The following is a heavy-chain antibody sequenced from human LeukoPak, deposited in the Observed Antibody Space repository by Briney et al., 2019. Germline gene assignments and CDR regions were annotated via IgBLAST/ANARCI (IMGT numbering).Heavy chain of an antibody. V-gene: IGHV3-21*04. CDR3: AKDMYATMVRGVIGKEYYYYYGMDV. Sequence: GGSLRLSCAASGFTFSSYSMNWVRQAPGKGLEWVSSISSSSSYIYYADSVKGRFTISRDNAKNSLYLQMNSLRAEDTALYYCAKDMYATMVRGVIGKEYYYYYGMDVWGQGTTVTVPS. D-gene: IGHD3-10*01. CDR2: ISSSSSYI. CDR1: GFTFSSYS. J-gene: IGHJ6*02.